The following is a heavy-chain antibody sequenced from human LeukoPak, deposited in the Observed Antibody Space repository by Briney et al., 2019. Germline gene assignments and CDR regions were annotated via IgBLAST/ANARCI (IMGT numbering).Heavy chain of an antibody. CDR1: GFTFSSYA. V-gene: IGHV3-30*04. CDR3: ARGIAVEP. CDR2: ISYHARDQ. Sequence: GGSLRLSCAASGFTFSSYAMHWVRQAPGKGLEWVTVISYHARDQFYADSVKGRFTISRDNAKNSLYLQMNSLRAEDTAVYYCARGIAVEPWGQGTLVTVSS. D-gene: IGHD6-19*01. J-gene: IGHJ5*02.